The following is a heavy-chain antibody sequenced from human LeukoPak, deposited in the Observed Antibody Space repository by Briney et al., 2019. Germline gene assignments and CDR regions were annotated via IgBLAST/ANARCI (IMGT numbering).Heavy chain of an antibody. CDR1: GFTFSSYS. D-gene: IGHD3-22*01. CDR3: ARDSEYYDSSGYNGMDV. Sequence: GGSLRLSCAASGFTFSSYSMNWVRQAPGKGLEWVSYISSSSSTIHYADSVKGRFTISRDNAKNSLYLQMNSLRAEDTAVYYCARDSEYYDSSGYNGMDVWGQGTTVTVSS. V-gene: IGHV3-48*04. J-gene: IGHJ6*02. CDR2: ISSSSSTI.